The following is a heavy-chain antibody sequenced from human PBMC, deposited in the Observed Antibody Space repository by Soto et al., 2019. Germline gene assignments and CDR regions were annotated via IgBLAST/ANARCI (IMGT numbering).Heavy chain of an antibody. V-gene: IGHV3-21*06. CDR3: ARDPSEGRVGNWFES. Sequence: GALRLSCAASGFTFSIYGMNCLRQAPGKGLEWVASISSSTSYVYYADSVKGRFSTSRDNAKNILYLEMYGLRTEDTAVYYCARDPSEGRVGNWFESWGQGTLVTVSS. D-gene: IGHD2-2*01. CDR2: ISSSTSYV. J-gene: IGHJ5*01. CDR1: GFTFSIYG.